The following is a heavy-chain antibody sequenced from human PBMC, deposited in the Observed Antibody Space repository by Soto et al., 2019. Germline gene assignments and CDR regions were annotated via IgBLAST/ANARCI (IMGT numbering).Heavy chain of an antibody. D-gene: IGHD3-22*01. CDR2: IGTAGDT. Sequence: PGGSLRLSCAASGFTFSSYDMHWVRQATGKGLEWVSAIGTAGDTYYPGSVKGRFTISRENAKNSLYLQMNSLRAGDTAVYYCAVGLFQSDFDYWGQGTLVTVSS. CDR1: GFTFSSYD. V-gene: IGHV3-13*04. J-gene: IGHJ4*02. CDR3: AVGLFQSDFDY.